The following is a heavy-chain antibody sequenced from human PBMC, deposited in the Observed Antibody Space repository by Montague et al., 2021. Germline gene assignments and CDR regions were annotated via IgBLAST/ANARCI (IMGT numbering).Heavy chain of an antibody. D-gene: IGHD3-10*01. Sequence: SETLSLTCGVYGGSLSEYYWTWIRQSPEKGLEWIGEVRHIGSTNYNPSLKSRVTMSVDKSKNQFPLKPRSVTAADTAVYYCASDRGPFDYWGQGTVVTVSS. J-gene: IGHJ4*02. CDR2: VRHIGST. V-gene: IGHV4-34*01. CDR1: GGSLSEYY. CDR3: ASDRGPFDY.